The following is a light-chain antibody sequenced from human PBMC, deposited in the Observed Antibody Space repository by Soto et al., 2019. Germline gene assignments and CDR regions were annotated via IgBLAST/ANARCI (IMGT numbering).Light chain of an antibody. Sequence: EIVLTQSPGTLSLSPGERATLSCRASQSLRGNYLSWYQQKPGQAPRLLIFGVSSRATGIPDRFSGSGSGTGFTLTVNRLEPEDFAVYYGHHYGSSPYTFGLGTNLEIK. CDR1: QSLRGNY. CDR2: GVS. J-gene: IGKJ2*01. V-gene: IGKV3-20*01. CDR3: HHYGSSPYT.